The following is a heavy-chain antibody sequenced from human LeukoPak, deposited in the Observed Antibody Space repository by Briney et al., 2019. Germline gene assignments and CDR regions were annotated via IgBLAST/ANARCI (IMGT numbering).Heavy chain of an antibody. D-gene: IGHD3-10*01. CDR1: GGSFSGYY. J-gene: IGHJ6*02. CDR2: INHSGST. Sequence: PSETLSLTCAVYGGSFSGYYWSWIRQPPGKGLEWIGEINHSGSTNYNPSLKSRVTISVDTSKNQFSLKLSSVTAADTAVYYCARGSPRRYYYGSGSYPGLLLYGMDVWGQGTTVTVSS. CDR3: ARGSPRRYYYGSGSYPGLLLYGMDV. V-gene: IGHV4-34*01.